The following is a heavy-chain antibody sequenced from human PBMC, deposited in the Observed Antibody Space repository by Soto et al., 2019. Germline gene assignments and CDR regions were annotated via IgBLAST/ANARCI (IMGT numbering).Heavy chain of an antibody. J-gene: IGHJ4*02. Sequence: GGSLRLSCAASGFTFSTYAMNWVRQAPGKGLEWVSTISVSGDSTYYADSVKGRFAISRDNSKNTLYLQMNSLRAEDTAMYYCATRHLPYCSGGTCNPFDFRGQGALVTVSS. CDR2: ISVSGDST. CDR3: ATRHLPYCSGGTCNPFDF. D-gene: IGHD2-15*01. V-gene: IGHV3-23*01. CDR1: GFTFSTYA.